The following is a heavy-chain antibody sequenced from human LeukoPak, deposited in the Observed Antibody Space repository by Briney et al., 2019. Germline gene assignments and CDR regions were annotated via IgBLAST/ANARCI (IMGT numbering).Heavy chain of an antibody. V-gene: IGHV3-48*03. CDR2: ISSSGSTI. CDR1: GFTFSSYE. J-gene: IGHJ4*02. CDR3: ARDSIDYGDYVTGY. D-gene: IGHD4-17*01. Sequence: GGSLRLSCAASGFTFSSYEMNWVRQAPGKGLEWVSYISSSGSTIYYADSVKGRFTISRDNAKNSLYLQMNSLRAEDTAVYYCARDSIDYGDYVTGYWGQGTLVTVSS.